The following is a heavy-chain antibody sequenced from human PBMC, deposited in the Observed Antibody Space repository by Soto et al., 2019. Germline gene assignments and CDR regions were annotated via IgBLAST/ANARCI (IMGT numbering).Heavy chain of an antibody. CDR3: ARSHYGGTYTAFDY. D-gene: IGHD4-17*01. CDR1: GGSISSYY. CDR2: IYYSGST. V-gene: IGHV4-59*01. J-gene: IGHJ4*02. Sequence: SETLSLTCTVSGGSISSYYWNWIRQPPGKGLEWIGYIYYSGSTNYNPSLKSRVTISVDTSKNQFSLKLSSVTAADTAVYYCARSHYGGTYTAFDYWGQGTLVTVSS.